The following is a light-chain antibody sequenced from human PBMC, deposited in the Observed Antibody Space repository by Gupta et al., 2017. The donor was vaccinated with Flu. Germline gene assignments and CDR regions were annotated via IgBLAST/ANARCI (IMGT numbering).Light chain of an antibody. CDR2: RNN. J-gene: IGLJ2*01. V-gene: IGLV10-54*02. CDR1: SNIVGNQG. CDR3: SALDSSLSAREMV. Sequence: QAGLTQPPSVSKGLRQTATLTCSGNSNIVGNQGAAWLQQHQGHPPKLLSYRNNNRPSGISETFSASRSGNTASLTITGLQPEDEADYYCSALDSSLSAREMVFGGGTKLTVL.